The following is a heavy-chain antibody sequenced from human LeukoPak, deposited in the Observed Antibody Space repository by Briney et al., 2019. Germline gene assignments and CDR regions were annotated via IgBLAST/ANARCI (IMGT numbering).Heavy chain of an antibody. D-gene: IGHD6-19*01. V-gene: IGHV4-59*01. Sequence: PSETLSLTCTVSGGSISSYYWSWIRQPPGKGLEWIGYIYYSGSTNYNPSLKTRVTISGDTPKNQFSLKLSSVTAAGTAVYYCARVGYSSGLYGGEFDYWGQGALVTVSS. J-gene: IGHJ4*02. CDR3: ARVGYSSGLYGGEFDY. CDR1: GGSISSYY. CDR2: IYYSGST.